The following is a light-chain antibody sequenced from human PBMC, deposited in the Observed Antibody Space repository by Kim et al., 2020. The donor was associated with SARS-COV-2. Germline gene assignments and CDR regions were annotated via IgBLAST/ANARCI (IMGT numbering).Light chain of an antibody. CDR2: DNN. V-gene: IGLV1-51*01. CDR1: NSNIESNY. J-gene: IGLJ1*01. CDR3: GVWDGGLRTYF. Sequence: QSVLTQPPSVSAPPGQKVTISCSGSNSNIESNYVSWYQQVPGIAPKLLIYDNNRRLSGIPDRFSGSKSGTSATLDITGLQTGDEADYYCGVWDGGLRTYFFGPGTKVTVL.